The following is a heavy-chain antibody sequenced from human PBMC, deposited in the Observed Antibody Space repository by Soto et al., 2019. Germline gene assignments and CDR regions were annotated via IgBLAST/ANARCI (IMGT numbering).Heavy chain of an antibody. J-gene: IGHJ4*02. V-gene: IGHV3-21*01. CDR1: GCTFSDYS. D-gene: IGHD3-10*01. CDR2: ISTASGYI. CDR3: ARDRGRSLYGDFDY. Sequence: GGSLRLSCAASGCTFSDYSMNWVRQAPGKGLEWVSSISTASGYIYYADSVKGRCTISRDNAKNSLYLQMNSLRAEDTAVYYCARDRGRSLYGDFDYWGQGT.